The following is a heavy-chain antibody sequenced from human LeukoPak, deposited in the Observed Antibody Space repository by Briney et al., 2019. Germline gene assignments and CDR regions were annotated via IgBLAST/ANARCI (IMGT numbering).Heavy chain of an antibody. J-gene: IGHJ4*02. Sequence: PGESLKISCKGSGYSFTSYWISWVRQMPGKGPEWMGIIYPGDSDTRYSPPFQGQVTISADKSISTAYLQWSSLKASDTAIYFCARWVGAYYFDYWGQGTLVTVSS. V-gene: IGHV5-51*01. CDR3: ARWVGAYYFDY. D-gene: IGHD1-26*01. CDR1: GYSFTSYW. CDR2: IYPGDSDT.